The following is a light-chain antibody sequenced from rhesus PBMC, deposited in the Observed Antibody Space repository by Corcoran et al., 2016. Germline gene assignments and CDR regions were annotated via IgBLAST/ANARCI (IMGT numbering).Light chain of an antibody. CDR2: KAS. V-gene: IGKV1-74*01. Sequence: DIQMTQSPSSLSASVGDRVTITCRASENVNNYLNWYQQTPGKAPKPLIYKASTLQSGVPSRFSGSGSGTDFSLTISNLEPEDVGVYYCKQSSNVYSFGQGTKVEIK. CDR1: ENVNNY. CDR3: KQSSNVYS. J-gene: IGKJ2*01.